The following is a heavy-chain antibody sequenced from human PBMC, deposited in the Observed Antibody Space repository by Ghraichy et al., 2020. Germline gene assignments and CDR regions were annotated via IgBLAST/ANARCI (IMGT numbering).Heavy chain of an antibody. CDR1: GGSISSYY. D-gene: IGHD3-3*01. CDR3: ASGSYDFWSGQVSYSFDI. J-gene: IGHJ3*02. Sequence: SETLSLTCTVSGGSISSYYWSWIRQPAGKGLEWIGRIYTSGSTNYNPSLKSRVTMSVDTSKNQFSLKLSSVTAADTAVYYCASGSYDFWSGQVSYSFDIWGQGTMVTVSS. CDR2: IYTSGST. V-gene: IGHV4-4*07.